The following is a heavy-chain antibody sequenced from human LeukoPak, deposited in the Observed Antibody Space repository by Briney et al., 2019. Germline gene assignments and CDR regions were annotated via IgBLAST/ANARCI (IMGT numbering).Heavy chain of an antibody. Sequence: SETLSLTCTVSGGSISSGGYYWSWIRQHPGKGLEWIGYIYYSGSTYYNPSLKSRVTISVDTSKNQFSLKLSSVTAADTAVYYCAGEATMGTYFDYWGQGTLDTVSS. CDR2: IYYSGST. CDR3: AGEATMGTYFDY. J-gene: IGHJ4*02. CDR1: GGSISSGGYY. V-gene: IGHV4-31*03. D-gene: IGHD5-12*01.